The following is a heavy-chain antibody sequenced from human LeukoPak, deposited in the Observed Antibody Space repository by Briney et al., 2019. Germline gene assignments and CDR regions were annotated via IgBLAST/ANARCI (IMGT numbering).Heavy chain of an antibody. CDR3: AKGGGSYESYFDY. D-gene: IGHD1-26*01. V-gene: IGHV3-23*01. CDR1: GFTFSSYA. Sequence: GGSLRLSCAASGFTFSSYAMSWVRQAPGKGLEWVSDISGSGGSTYYADSVKGRFTISRDNSKNTLYLQMNSLRAEDTAVYYCAKGGGSYESYFDYWGQGTLVTVSS. J-gene: IGHJ4*02. CDR2: ISGSGGST.